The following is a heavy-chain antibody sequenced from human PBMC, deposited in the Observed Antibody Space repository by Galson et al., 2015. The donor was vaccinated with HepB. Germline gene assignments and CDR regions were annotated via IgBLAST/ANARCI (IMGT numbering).Heavy chain of an antibody. CDR3: ARGIHIGYFDY. D-gene: IGHD5-12*01. V-gene: IGHV4-34*01. Sequence: SETLSLTCAVYGGSFSGYYWSWIRQPPGKGLEWIGEVNHSGSTNYNPSLKSRVTISVDTSKNQFSLKLSSVTAADTAVYYCARGIHIGYFDYWGQGTLVTVSS. CDR2: VNHSGST. CDR1: GGSFSGYY. J-gene: IGHJ4*02.